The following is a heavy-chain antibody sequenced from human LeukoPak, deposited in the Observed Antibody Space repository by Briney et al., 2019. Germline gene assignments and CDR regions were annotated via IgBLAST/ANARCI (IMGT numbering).Heavy chain of an antibody. CDR1: GGTFSSYA. CDR3: ARLYGDYWYFDL. J-gene: IGHJ2*01. V-gene: IGHV1-69*04. D-gene: IGHD4-17*01. Sequence: ASVKVSCKASGGTFSSYAISWVRQAPGQGLEWMGRIIPIFGIANYAQKFQGRVTMTRNTSISTAYMELSSLRSEDTAVYYCARLYGDYWYFDLWGRGTLVTVSS. CDR2: IIPIFGIA.